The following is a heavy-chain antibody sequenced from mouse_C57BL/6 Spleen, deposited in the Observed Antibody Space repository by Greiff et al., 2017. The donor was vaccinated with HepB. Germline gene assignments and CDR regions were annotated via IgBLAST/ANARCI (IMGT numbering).Heavy chain of an antibody. CDR1: GYTFTSYW. Sequence: VQLQQSGAELAKPGASVKLSCKASGYTFTSYWMHWVKQRPGQGLEWIGYINPSSGYTKYNQKFKDKATLTADKSSSTAYMELRSLTSEDTAVYYYARGDPTWYGSSPYYAMDYWGQGTSVTVSS. J-gene: IGHJ4*01. CDR2: INPSSGYT. CDR3: ARGDPTWYGSSPYYAMDY. V-gene: IGHV1-7*01. D-gene: IGHD1-1*01.